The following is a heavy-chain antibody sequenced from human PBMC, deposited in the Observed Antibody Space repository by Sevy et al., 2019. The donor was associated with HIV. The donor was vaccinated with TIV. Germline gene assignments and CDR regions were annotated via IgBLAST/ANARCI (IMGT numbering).Heavy chain of an antibody. Sequence: GGSLRLSCAASGFTFSRYAMNWVRQAPGKGLEWVAVISSDGRNKYYADSVKGRFTISRGNSKNTLYLQMNSLRSEDTAMYYCARDKGESSSSFLGELSHWGQGTLVTVSS. CDR1: GFTFSRYA. CDR2: ISSDGRNK. J-gene: IGHJ4*02. CDR3: ARDKGESSSSFLGELSH. V-gene: IGHV3-30*04. D-gene: IGHD3-16*02.